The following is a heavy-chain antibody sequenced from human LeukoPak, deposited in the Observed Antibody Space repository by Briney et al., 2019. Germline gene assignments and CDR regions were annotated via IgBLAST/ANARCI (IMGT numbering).Heavy chain of an antibody. CDR1: GFTFSSYS. D-gene: IGHD1-7*01. J-gene: IGHJ4*02. Sequence: GGSLRLSCAASGFTFSSYSMNWLRQAPGKGLEWVSSISSSSSSYIYYADSVKGRFTISRDNSKNTLCLQMNSLRAEDTAVYYCAKDRGWNYQTFDYWGQGTLVTVSS. V-gene: IGHV3-21*04. CDR2: ISSSSSSYI. CDR3: AKDRGWNYQTFDY.